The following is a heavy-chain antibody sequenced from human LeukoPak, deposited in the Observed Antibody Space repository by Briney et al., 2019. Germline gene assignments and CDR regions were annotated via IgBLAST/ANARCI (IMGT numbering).Heavy chain of an antibody. CDR1: GGSFSGYY. Sequence: PSETLSLTCAVYGGSFSGYYWSWIRQPPGKGLEWIGYIYYSGSTNYNPSLKSRVTISVDTSKNQFSLKLSSVTAADMAVYYCARRANSGFDAFDIWGQGAMVTVSS. J-gene: IGHJ3*02. CDR3: ARRANSGFDAFDI. V-gene: IGHV4-59*01. D-gene: IGHD3-22*01. CDR2: IYYSGST.